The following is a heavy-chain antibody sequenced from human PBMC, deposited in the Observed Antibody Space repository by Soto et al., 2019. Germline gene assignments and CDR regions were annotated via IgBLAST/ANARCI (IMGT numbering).Heavy chain of an antibody. CDR3: ARGQEGVVATH. V-gene: IGHV4-34*01. CDR2: VKDGGHT. J-gene: IGHJ4*02. CDR1: GGSLSGYY. Sequence: QVQLQQWGAGLLKPSETLSLNCAVTGGSLSGYYWSWIRQPPGKGLAWLGEVKDGGHTNYSPSLRGRVTISSDTSNNQFSLRLNSVTAADTGVYYCARGQEGVVATHWDQGSLVTVSS. D-gene: IGHD5-12*01.